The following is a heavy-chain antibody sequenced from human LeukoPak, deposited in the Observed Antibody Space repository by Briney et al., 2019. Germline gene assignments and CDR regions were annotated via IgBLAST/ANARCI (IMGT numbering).Heavy chain of an antibody. Sequence: ALVKVCCTASGYTFTSYGISWVRQAPGQGLEGMGWSRAYNGTKNYAKKLQGGVTMTTDKSTSRHYMELRSLRSDDTAVYYCARGIPEKRGFDYWGQGTLVTVSS. CDR2: SRAYNGTK. J-gene: IGHJ4*02. CDR1: GYTFTSYG. V-gene: IGHV1-18*01. D-gene: IGHD1-14*01. CDR3: ARGIPEKRGFDY.